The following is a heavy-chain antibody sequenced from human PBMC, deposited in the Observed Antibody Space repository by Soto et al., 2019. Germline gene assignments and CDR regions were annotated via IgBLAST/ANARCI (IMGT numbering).Heavy chain of an antibody. Sequence: QLQLQESGPGLVKPSETLSLTCTVSGGSISSSSYYWGWIRQPPGKGLEWIGSIYYSGSTYYNPSLKSRVTISVDTSKNQFSLKLSSVTAADTAVYYCARVGYCSSTSCYASWFDPWGQVTLVTVSS. CDR1: GGSISSSSYY. CDR3: ARVGYCSSTSCYASWFDP. D-gene: IGHD2-2*01. V-gene: IGHV4-39*01. CDR2: IYYSGST. J-gene: IGHJ5*02.